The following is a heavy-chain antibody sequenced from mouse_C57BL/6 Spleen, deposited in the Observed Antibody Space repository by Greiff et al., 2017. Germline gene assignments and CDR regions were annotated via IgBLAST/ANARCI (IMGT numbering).Heavy chain of an antibody. J-gene: IGHJ2*01. CDR1: GYAFSSSW. V-gene: IGHV1-82*01. D-gene: IGHD1-1*02. CDR3: ARAWYLYFDY. Sequence: QVQLQQSGPELVKPGASVKISCKASGYAFSSSWMNWVKQRPGKGLEWIGRIYPGDGDTNYNGKFKGKATLTADKSSSTAYMQLSSLTSEDSAVYFCARAWYLYFDYWGQGTTLTVSS. CDR2: IYPGDGDT.